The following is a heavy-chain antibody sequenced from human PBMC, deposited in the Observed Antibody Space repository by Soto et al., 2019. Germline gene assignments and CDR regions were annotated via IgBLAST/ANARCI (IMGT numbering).Heavy chain of an antibody. CDR2: ISGSGGST. V-gene: IGHV3-23*01. D-gene: IGHD4-17*01. J-gene: IGHJ4*02. CDR3: ARDFRPPYGLRYFDY. Sequence: PGGSLRLSCAASGFTFSSYAMSWVRQAPGKGLEWVSAISGSGGSTYYADSVKGRFTISRHNSKNTLYLQMNSLRAEDTAVYYCARDFRPPYGLRYFDYWGQGTLVTVSS. CDR1: GFTFSSYA.